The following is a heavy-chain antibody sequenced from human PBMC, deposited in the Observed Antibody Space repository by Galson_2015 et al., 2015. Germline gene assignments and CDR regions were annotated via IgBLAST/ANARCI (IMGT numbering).Heavy chain of an antibody. Sequence: QSGAEVTKPGESLQISCTGSGSSFARYWIGWVRQMPGKGLEWMGIIYPGDSDTRYSPSFQGQVTISADKSMSTAYLQWSSLKASDTAMYYCARHITGERVVPAAMGAAAGTFYYYYMDVWGKGTTVTVSS. CDR1: GSSFARYW. J-gene: IGHJ6*03. V-gene: IGHV5-51*01. CDR2: IYPGDSDT. CDR3: ARHITGERVVPAAMGAAAGTFYYYYMDV. D-gene: IGHD2-2*01.